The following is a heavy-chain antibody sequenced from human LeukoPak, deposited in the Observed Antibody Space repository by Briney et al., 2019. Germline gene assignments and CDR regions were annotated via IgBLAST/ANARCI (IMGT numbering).Heavy chain of an antibody. CDR3: ARVSRYSSGWSGGYYGMDV. J-gene: IGHJ6*02. Sequence: ASVKVSCKASGGTFSSYVISWVRQAPGQGLEWMGGIIPIFGTVNNAQKFQGRVTITADESTSTAYMELSSLRSEDTAVYYCARVSRYSSGWSGGYYGMDVWGQGTTVTVSS. CDR2: IIPIFGTV. D-gene: IGHD6-19*01. V-gene: IGHV1-69*13. CDR1: GGTFSSYV.